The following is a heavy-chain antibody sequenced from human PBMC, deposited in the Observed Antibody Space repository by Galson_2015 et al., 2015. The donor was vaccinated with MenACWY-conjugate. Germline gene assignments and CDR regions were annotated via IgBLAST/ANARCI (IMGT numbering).Heavy chain of an antibody. Sequence: SLRLSCAASGFTFGDYLMSWFRQAPGKGLEWVSFIRSKAYGGAPEYAESVKGRFTISRDDSQSIDYLQMNSLKTEDTAVYYCARGDHRYCSRTNCPFDNWGRGTLVTVSS. CDR1: GFTFGDYL. CDR3: ARGDHRYCSRTNCPFDN. D-gene: IGHD2-2*01. V-gene: IGHV3-49*03. CDR2: IRSKAYGGAP. J-gene: IGHJ4*02.